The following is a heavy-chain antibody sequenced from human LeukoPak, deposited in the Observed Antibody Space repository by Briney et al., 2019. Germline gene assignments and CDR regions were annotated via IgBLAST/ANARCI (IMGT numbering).Heavy chain of an antibody. CDR3: AIDPNWGTHS. V-gene: IGHV3-23*01. CDR1: GLTFSTYT. D-gene: IGHD7-27*01. Sequence: GGSLRLSCAASGLTFSTYTMYWVRHPPGKRLEWVSIIGNNGGGIHYADSVRGRLTISRDNSKNALYLQMNSLRVEDTAVYYCAIDPNWGTHSWGQGVLVTVSS. CDR2: IGNNGGGI. J-gene: IGHJ4*02.